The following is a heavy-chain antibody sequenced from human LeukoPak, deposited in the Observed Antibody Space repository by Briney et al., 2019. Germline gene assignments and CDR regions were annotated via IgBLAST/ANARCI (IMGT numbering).Heavy chain of an antibody. Sequence: GGSLRLSCAASEFTVSNSYMTWVRQAPGKGLEWVSVIYEGGGRYYGDSVKGRFTISKDNFENTVYLQMNSLRADDTAVYYCARDRRTKGFDYWGQGTLVTVSS. V-gene: IGHV3-53*01. J-gene: IGHJ4*02. CDR1: EFTVSNSY. CDR2: IYEGGGR. D-gene: IGHD1-14*01. CDR3: ARDRRTKGFDY.